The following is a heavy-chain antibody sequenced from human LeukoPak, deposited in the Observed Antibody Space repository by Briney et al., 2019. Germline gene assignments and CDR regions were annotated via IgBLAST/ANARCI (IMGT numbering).Heavy chain of an antibody. D-gene: IGHD5-24*01. CDR3: ARGRRTTISKY. CDR1: GYTFPDYG. Sequence: ASVKVSCKASGYTFPDYGVSWVRQAPGQGLEWMGWVSPNTGNTNYAQRFHGRVTMTTDTSTTTAYMELKSLTSDDTAVYYCARGRRTTISKYWGQGTRVTVSS. V-gene: IGHV1-18*01. J-gene: IGHJ4*02. CDR2: VSPNTGNT.